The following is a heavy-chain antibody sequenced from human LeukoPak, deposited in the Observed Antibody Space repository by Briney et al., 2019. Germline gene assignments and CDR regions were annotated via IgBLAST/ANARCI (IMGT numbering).Heavy chain of an antibody. CDR3: ARVATLNWNYYDY. Sequence: GRSLRLSCAASGFTFSSYAMQWVRQARGKGLEWVAVISYDGSNKYYADSVKGRFTISRDNSKNTLYLQMNSLRAEDTAVYYCARVATLNWNYYDYWGQGTLVTVSS. J-gene: IGHJ4*02. D-gene: IGHD1-1*01. V-gene: IGHV3-30-3*01. CDR2: ISYDGSNK. CDR1: GFTFSSYA.